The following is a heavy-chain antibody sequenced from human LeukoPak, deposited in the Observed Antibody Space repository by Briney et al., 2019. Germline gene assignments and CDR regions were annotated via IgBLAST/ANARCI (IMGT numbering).Heavy chain of an antibody. Sequence: GGSLRLSCAASGFTFSSYWMSWVRQAPGKGLEWVANIKQDGSEKYYVDSVKGRFTISRDNAKNSLYLQMSSLRAEDTAVYYCARDGHSSSWTGNWFDPWGQGTLVTVSS. CDR2: IKQDGSEK. D-gene: IGHD6-13*01. J-gene: IGHJ5*02. V-gene: IGHV3-7*01. CDR1: GFTFSSYW. CDR3: ARDGHSSSWTGNWFDP.